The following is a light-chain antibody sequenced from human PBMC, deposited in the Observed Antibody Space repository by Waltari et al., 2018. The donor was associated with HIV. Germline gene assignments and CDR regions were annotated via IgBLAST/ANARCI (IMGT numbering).Light chain of an antibody. V-gene: IGKV3D-15*01. Sequence: EIVMTQSPATLSVSPGERVILSCRASQSIGGNLAWYQQKPGQAPRLLIYAASTRAAVIPARFGGSGSGTEFSLTISSLQSEDFAVYYCHQYNNWPRGTFGQGTRLEI. CDR1: QSIGGN. J-gene: IGKJ5*01. CDR3: HQYNNWPRGT. CDR2: AAS.